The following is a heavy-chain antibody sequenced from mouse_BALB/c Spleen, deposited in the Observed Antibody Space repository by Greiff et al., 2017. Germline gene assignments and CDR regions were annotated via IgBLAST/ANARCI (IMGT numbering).Heavy chain of an antibody. D-gene: IGHD1-1*01. J-gene: IGHJ2*01. CDR3: AEGYYGSRPLDY. V-gene: IGHV14-3*02. CDR1: GFNIKDTY. CDR2: IDPANGNT. Sequence: VQLQQSGAELVKPGASVKLSCTASGFNIKDTYMHWVKQRPEQGLEWIGRIDPANGNTKYDPKFQGKATITADTSSNTAYLQLSSLTSEDTAVYYCAEGYYGSRPLDYWGQGTTLTVSS.